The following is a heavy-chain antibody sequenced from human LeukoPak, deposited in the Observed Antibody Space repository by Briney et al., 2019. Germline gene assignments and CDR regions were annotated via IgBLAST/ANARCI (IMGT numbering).Heavy chain of an antibody. D-gene: IGHD3-9*01. V-gene: IGHV1-8*01. Sequence: ASVKVSCKASGYTFTSYDINWVRQATGQGLEWMGWMNPNSGNTGYAQKFQGRVTMTRNTSISTAYMELSSLRSEDTAVYYCARALSVLRYFDWLSIPRYYFDYWGQGTLVTVSS. J-gene: IGHJ4*02. CDR2: MNPNSGNT. CDR3: ARALSVLRYFDWLSIPRYYFDY. CDR1: GYTFTSYD.